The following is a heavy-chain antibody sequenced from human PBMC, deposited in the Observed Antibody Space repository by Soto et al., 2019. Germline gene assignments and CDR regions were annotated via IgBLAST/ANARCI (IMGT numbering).Heavy chain of an antibody. CDR3: ARDRGGGDCCPYWYFDL. CDR2: INPSGGST. J-gene: IGHJ2*01. V-gene: IGHV1-46*01. D-gene: IGHD2-21*02. CDR1: GYTFTSYY. Sequence: ASVKVSCKASGYTFTSYYMHWVRQAPGQGLEWMGIINPSGGSTSYAQKFQGRVTMTRDTSTSTVYMELSSLRSEDTAVYYCARDRGGGDCCPYWYFDLWGRGTLVTVSS.